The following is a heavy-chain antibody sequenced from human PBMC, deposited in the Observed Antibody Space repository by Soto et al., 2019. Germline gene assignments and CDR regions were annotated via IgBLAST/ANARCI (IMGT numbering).Heavy chain of an antibody. CDR3: ARGLVIRPYYYHGMDV. V-gene: IGHV4-30-4*01. J-gene: IGHJ6*02. D-gene: IGHD3-9*01. CDR2: ISSIGST. Sequence: ILSLTCTVSGGSISSGDYYWSWIRQSPGKGLEWIGYISSIGSTYYNPSLKSRVSVSRDTSKNQFSLKLSSVTTTDTAVYYCARGLVIRPYYYHGMDVWGQGTTVTASS. CDR1: GGSISSGDYY.